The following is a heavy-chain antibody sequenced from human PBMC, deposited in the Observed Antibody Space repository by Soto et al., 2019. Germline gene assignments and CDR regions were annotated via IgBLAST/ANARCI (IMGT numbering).Heavy chain of an antibody. D-gene: IGHD2-2*01. J-gene: IGHJ4*02. Sequence: PSETLSLTCAVYGGSFSGYYWSWIRQPPGKGLEWIGEINHSGSTNYNPSLKSRVTISVDTSKNQFSLKLSSVTAADTTVYYCARASRVFPAALMGPKTPPPKFDYWGQRTLVTVSS. CDR2: INHSGST. V-gene: IGHV4-34*01. CDR3: ARASRVFPAALMGPKTPPPKFDY. CDR1: GGSFSGYY.